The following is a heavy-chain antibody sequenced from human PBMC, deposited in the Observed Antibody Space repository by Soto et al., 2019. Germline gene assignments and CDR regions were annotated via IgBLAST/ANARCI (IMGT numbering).Heavy chain of an antibody. J-gene: IGHJ4*02. D-gene: IGHD3-10*01. Sequence: SSETLSLTCTVSGASISSYYWSWIRQPPGKGLEWIGYIYSSGSTSYNPSLKSRVTISMDTSRNQFSLILSSVTAADTAVYYCARAPYGSGTKPYYFDYWGQGTLVTVS. CDR2: IYSSGST. V-gene: IGHV4-59*01. CDR1: GASISSYY. CDR3: ARAPYGSGTKPYYFDY.